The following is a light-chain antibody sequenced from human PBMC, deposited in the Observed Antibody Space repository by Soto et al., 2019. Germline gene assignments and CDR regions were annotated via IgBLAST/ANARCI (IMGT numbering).Light chain of an antibody. CDR1: SSNIGAGYD. CDR3: QSYDTSLSAVL. CDR2: GNT. V-gene: IGLV1-40*01. Sequence: QAVVTQPPSVSGAPGQRVAISCTGSSSNIGAGYDVHWYQQFPGTAPKLLIYGNTNRPSGVPDRFSGSKSGTTASLAITGLQTEDEADYYCQSYDTSLSAVLFGGGTKLTVL. J-gene: IGLJ2*01.